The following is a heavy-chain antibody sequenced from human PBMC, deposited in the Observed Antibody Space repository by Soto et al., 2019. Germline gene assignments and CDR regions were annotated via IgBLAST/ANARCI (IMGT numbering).Heavy chain of an antibody. D-gene: IGHD3-3*01. CDR1: GYTFTSYY. J-gene: IGHJ6*02. CDR2: INPSGGST. V-gene: IGHV1-46*01. CDR3: ARDKYDFWSGNYGMDV. Sequence: ASVKVSCKASGYTFTSYYMHWVRQAPGQGLEWMGIINPSGGSTSYAQKFQGRVTMTRDTSTSTVYMELSSLRSEDTAVYYCARDKYDFWSGNYGMDVWGQGTTVTVSS.